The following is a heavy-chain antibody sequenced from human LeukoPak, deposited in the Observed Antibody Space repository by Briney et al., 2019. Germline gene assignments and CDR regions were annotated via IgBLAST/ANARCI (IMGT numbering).Heavy chain of an antibody. CDR1: GGSISSGGYY. D-gene: IGHD3-10*01. V-gene: IGHV4-31*03. Sequence: PSETLSLTCTVSGGSISSGGYYWSWIRQHPGKGLEWIGYIYYSGSTYYNPSLKSRVTISVDTSKNQFSLKLSSVTAADTAVYYCARAPTYYYGSGSNDWGQGTLVTVSS. J-gene: IGHJ4*02. CDR3: ARAPTYYYGSGSND. CDR2: IYYSGST.